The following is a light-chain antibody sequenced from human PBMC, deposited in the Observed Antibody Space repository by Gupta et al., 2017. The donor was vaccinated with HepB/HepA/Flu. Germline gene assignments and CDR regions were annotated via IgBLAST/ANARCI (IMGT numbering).Light chain of an antibody. J-gene: IGKJ1*01. CDR3: QQYYSSPWT. Sequence: IVMTQSPDPLAVSLCERATINCKSSQSVLYRTNNNNYLAWYQQKTGQPPKLPIYWPSTRQAGVPVRFSGSGSVTDFTLTISSLQAEDEAVYYCQQYYSSPWTFGQGTKVEIK. CDR2: WPS. CDR1: QSVLYRTNNNNY. V-gene: IGKV4-1*01.